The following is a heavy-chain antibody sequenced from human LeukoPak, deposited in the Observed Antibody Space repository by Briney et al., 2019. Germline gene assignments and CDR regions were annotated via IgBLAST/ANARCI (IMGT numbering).Heavy chain of an antibody. CDR3: AKSGLAVAGNRDAFDI. CDR1: GFTFSSYG. J-gene: IGHJ3*02. CDR2: ISYDGSNK. Sequence: GGSLRLSCAASGFTFSSYGMHWVRQAPGKGLEWVAVISYDGSNKYYADSVKGRFTISRDNSKSTLYLQMNSLRAEDTAVYYCAKSGLAVAGNRDAFDIWGQGTMVTVSS. D-gene: IGHD6-19*01. V-gene: IGHV3-30*18.